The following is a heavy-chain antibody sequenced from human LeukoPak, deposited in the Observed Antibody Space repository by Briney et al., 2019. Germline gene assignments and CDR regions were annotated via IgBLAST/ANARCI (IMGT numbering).Heavy chain of an antibody. Sequence: GGSLRLSCAASGLTFSSYAMSWVRQSPGKGLECVSAISGSGGSTYYADSVKGRFTISRENSKNTLYLRMNSMRAEDTAVYYCAKERDDSSGQRGYWGQGTLVTVSS. CDR3: AKERDDSSGQRGY. CDR1: GLTFSSYA. CDR2: ISGSGGST. J-gene: IGHJ4*02. D-gene: IGHD3-22*01. V-gene: IGHV3-23*01.